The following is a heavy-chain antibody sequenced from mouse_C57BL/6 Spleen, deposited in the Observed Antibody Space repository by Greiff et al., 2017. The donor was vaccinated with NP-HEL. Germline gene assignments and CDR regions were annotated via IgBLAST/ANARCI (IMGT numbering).Heavy chain of an antibody. Sequence: VQLQQPGAELVKPGASVKMSCKASGYTFTSYWITWVKQRPGQGLEWIGDIYPGSGSTNYNEKFKSKATLTVDTSSSTAYMQLSSLTSEDSAVYYCAREGYYGSRYWYFDVWGTGTTVTVSS. CDR2: IYPGSGST. CDR3: AREGYYGSRYWYFDV. D-gene: IGHD1-1*01. V-gene: IGHV1-55*01. CDR1: GYTFTSYW. J-gene: IGHJ1*03.